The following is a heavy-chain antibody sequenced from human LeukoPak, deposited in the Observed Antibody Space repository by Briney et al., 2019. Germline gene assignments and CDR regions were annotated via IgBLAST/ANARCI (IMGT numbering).Heavy chain of an antibody. CDR2: IYTSGST. J-gene: IGHJ4*02. CDR3: ARETTVTSYFDY. Sequence: SETLSLTCTVSGGSISSGSYYWSWIRQPAGKGLEWIGRIYTSGSTNYNPSLKSRVTISVDTSKNQFSLKLSSVTAADTAVYYCARETTVTSYFDYWGQGTLVTVSS. D-gene: IGHD4-17*01. CDR1: GGSISSGSYY. V-gene: IGHV4-61*02.